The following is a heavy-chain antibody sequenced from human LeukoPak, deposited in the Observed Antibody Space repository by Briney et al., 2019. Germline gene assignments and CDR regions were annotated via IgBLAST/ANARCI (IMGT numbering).Heavy chain of an antibody. D-gene: IGHD2-21*02. CDR2: ISYDGSNK. V-gene: IGHV3-30*04. Sequence: GGSLRLSCAASGFTFSSYAMHWVRRAPGKGLEWVAVISYDGSNKYYADSVKGRLTISRDNSKNTLYLQMNSLRAEDTAVYYCARDLAYCGGDCYSGLGFDYWGQGTLVTVSS. CDR1: GFTFSSYA. CDR3: ARDLAYCGGDCYSGLGFDY. J-gene: IGHJ4*02.